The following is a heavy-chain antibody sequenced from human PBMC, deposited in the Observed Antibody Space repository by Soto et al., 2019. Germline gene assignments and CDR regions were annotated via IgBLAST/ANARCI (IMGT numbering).Heavy chain of an antibody. J-gene: IGHJ4*02. V-gene: IGHV1-69*01. CDR2: IIPMFGAT. CDR3: AREPTYHYDSSSRPSADY. CDR1: GGTFSSLA. D-gene: IGHD3-22*01. Sequence: QVQLVQSGAEVKKPGSSVKVSCKASGGTFSSLAISWVRQAPGQGLEWMGGIIPMFGATNYAQKFQGRVILTADESTSTAYMELSSLRSEDTAVYYCAREPTYHYDSSSRPSADYWGQGTLVTVSS.